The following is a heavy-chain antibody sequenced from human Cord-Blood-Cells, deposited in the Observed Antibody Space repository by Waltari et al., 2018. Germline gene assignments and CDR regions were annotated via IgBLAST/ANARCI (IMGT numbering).Heavy chain of an antibody. Sequence: EVQLVEFGGGLVQHAGSRRPYFAAFGFTFSSFWMCWFRQAPGKGLEWVANIKQEGSEKYYVVSVKGRFTISRDNAKNSLYLQMNSLRAEDTAVYYCARVFQLGSHFDYWGQGTLVTVSS. D-gene: IGHD7-27*01. J-gene: IGHJ4*02. CDR1: GFTFSSFW. V-gene: IGHV3-7*01. CDR2: IKQEGSEK. CDR3: ARVFQLGSHFDY.